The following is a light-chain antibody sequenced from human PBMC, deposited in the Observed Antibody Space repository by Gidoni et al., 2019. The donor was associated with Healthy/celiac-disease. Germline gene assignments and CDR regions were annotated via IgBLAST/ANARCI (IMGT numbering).Light chain of an antibody. Sequence: DIVMTQSPDSLAVALGERATIKCKSSQSVLYSSNNKHYLAWYQQKPGQPPKLLIYWASTRESGVPDRFSGSGTGTDFTLTISSLQAEDVAVYYCQQYYSTPWTFGQGTKVEIK. CDR2: WAS. V-gene: IGKV4-1*01. CDR3: QQYYSTPWT. J-gene: IGKJ1*01. CDR1: QSVLYSSNNKHY.